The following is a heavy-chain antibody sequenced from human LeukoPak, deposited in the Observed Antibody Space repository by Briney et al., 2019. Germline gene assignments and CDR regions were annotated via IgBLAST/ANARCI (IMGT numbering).Heavy chain of an antibody. CDR2: INPNSGGT. D-gene: IGHD2-15*01. CDR3: ARDAGYCTGGSCWYFDH. J-gene: IGHJ4*02. V-gene: IGHV1-2*02. CDR1: GYTFTGHY. Sequence: GASVKVSCKASGYTFTGHYMHWVRQAPGQGLEWMGWINPNSGGTYYAQKFQGRVTMTRDTSISTAYMDLSRLISDDTAVYYCARDAGYCTGGSCWYFDHWGQGTLVTVSS.